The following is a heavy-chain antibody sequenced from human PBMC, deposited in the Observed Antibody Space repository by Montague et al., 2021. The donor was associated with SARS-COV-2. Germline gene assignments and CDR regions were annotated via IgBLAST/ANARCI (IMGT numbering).Heavy chain of an antibody. CDR3: AREWGSYSGRFDY. J-gene: IGHJ4*02. V-gene: IGHV4-61*02. CDR2: SYTSGSI. D-gene: IGHD1-26*01. CDR1: GDSIDNNRYY. Sequence: TLSLTCSVSGDSIDNNRYYWNWVRQPAGKGLEWVGRSYTSGSIDYNPSLKSRLTISVDTSKNQFSLKLSSVTAADTAVYFCAREWGSYSGRFDYWGQGALVTVSS.